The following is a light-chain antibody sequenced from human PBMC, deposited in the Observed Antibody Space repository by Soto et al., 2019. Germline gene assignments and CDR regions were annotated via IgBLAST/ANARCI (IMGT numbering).Light chain of an antibody. CDR3: QQYANSPRT. J-gene: IGKJ1*01. CDR2: GAS. CDR1: QSVGSNY. Sequence: PGERAALSCRASQSVGSNYSAWYQHQPGQAPRLLIYGASRRATGIPDRFGGGGSGTDFTLTISRLEPEDFAVYYCQQYANSPRTFGQGTKVEIK. V-gene: IGKV3-20*01.